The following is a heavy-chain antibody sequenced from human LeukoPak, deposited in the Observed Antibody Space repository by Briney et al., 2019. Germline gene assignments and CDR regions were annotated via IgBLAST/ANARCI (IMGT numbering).Heavy chain of an antibody. Sequence: PSETLSLTCAVSGYSISSGYYWGWIRQPPGKGLEWIGSIYHSGSTYYNPSLKSRVTISVDTSKNQFSLKLSSATAADTAVYYCARLDHYDFWSGLYFDYWGQGTLVTVSS. D-gene: IGHD3-3*01. V-gene: IGHV4-38-2*01. J-gene: IGHJ4*02. CDR1: GYSISSGYY. CDR2: IYHSGST. CDR3: ARLDHYDFWSGLYFDY.